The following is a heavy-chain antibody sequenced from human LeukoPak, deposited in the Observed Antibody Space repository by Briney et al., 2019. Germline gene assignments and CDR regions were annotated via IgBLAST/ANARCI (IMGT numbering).Heavy chain of an antibody. Sequence: GASVKVSCKASGYTFTSYDINWVRQATGQGLVWMGWMNPNSGNTGYAQKFQGRVTMTRNTSISTAYMELSSLRSEDTAVYYCARREPYGSGSYLSSRGYYYYMDVWGKGTTVTISS. J-gene: IGHJ6*03. D-gene: IGHD3-10*01. CDR2: MNPNSGNT. V-gene: IGHV1-8*01. CDR3: ARREPYGSGSYLSSRGYYYYMDV. CDR1: GYTFTSYD.